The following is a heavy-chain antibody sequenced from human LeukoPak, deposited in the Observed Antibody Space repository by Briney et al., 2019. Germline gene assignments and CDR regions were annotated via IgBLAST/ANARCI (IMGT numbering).Heavy chain of an antibody. Sequence: PGGSLRLSCAASGFTFRSYEMNWVRQAPGKGLEWVSYISNSGETIYYADSVKGRFTISRDNAKNSLYLQMNSLRAEDTAVYYCARVNDITEGRGYFDYWGQGTLVTVSS. CDR2: ISNSGETI. J-gene: IGHJ4*02. CDR3: ARVNDITEGRGYFDY. V-gene: IGHV3-48*03. CDR1: GFTFRSYE. D-gene: IGHD3-9*01.